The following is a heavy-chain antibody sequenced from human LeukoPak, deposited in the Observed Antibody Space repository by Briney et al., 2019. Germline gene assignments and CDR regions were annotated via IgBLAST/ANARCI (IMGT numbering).Heavy chain of an antibody. V-gene: IGHV3-7*01. Sequence: GGSLRLSCAASGFTFSHFWMSWVRQAPGKGLEWVAYIKKTGSETYYVDSVKGRFTITRDNTRNSLFLQMYRLRAEDTAVYFCAREDGYCSGGNCYSYFDSWGQGTPVTVSS. D-gene: IGHD2-15*01. J-gene: IGHJ4*02. CDR1: GFTFSHFW. CDR2: IKKTGSET. CDR3: AREDGYCSGGNCYSYFDS.